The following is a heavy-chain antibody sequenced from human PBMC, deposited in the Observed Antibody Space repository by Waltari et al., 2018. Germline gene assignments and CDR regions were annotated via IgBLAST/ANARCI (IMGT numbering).Heavy chain of an antibody. V-gene: IGHV4-39*01. D-gene: IGHD4-17*01. CDR2: MQYRGST. CDR1: GGSISSNYN. Sequence: LQLQESGPGLVKPSETLSLTCTVAGGSISSNYNWCWIRQPPGKGLEWMGNMQYRGSTFYNPSLKSRVTISLDTWSNQFSLRLSSVGAADTAVYFCGRIAFGDDGGYFQHWGQGTLVTVSS. J-gene: IGHJ1*01. CDR3: GRIAFGDDGGYFQH.